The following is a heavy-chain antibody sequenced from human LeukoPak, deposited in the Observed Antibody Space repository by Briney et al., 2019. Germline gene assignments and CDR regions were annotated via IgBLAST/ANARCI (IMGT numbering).Heavy chain of an antibody. CDR1: GGSISSSSYY. Sequence: KPSETLSLTCTVSGGSISSSSYYWGWIRQPPGKGLEWIGSIYYSGSTCYNPSLKSRVTISVDTSKNQFSLKLSSVTAADTAVYYCARGSLVVTASFDYWGQGTLVTVSS. CDR2: IYYSGST. V-gene: IGHV4-39*07. D-gene: IGHD2-21*02. CDR3: ARGSLVVTASFDY. J-gene: IGHJ4*02.